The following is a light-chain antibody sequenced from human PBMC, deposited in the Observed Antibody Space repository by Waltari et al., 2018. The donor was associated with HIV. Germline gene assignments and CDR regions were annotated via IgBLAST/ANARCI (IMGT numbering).Light chain of an antibody. CDR1: QSISSW. CDR3: QQCDTFPLS. Sequence: DIQMTQSPSTLSASVGDRVIITCRASQSISSWLAWYQQKPGKAPKLLIYRASTLASEVPSRFSGSASGTEFTLTISSLHPDDFAIYYCQQCDTFPLSFGGGTKVEIK. J-gene: IGKJ4*01. V-gene: IGKV1-5*03. CDR2: RAS.